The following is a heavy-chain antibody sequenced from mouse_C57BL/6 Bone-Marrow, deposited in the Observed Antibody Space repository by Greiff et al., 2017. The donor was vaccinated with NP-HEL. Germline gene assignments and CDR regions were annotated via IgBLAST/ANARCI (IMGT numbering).Heavy chain of an antibody. CDR1: GYTFTDYY. CDR2: INPNNGGT. CDR3: ARWHYYGSSPFAY. Sequence: EVQLQQSGPELVKPGASVKISCKASGYTFTDYYMNWVKQSHGKSLEWIGDINPNNGGTSYNQKFKGKATLTVDKSSSTAYMELRSLTSEDSAVYYCARWHYYGSSPFAYWGQGTLVTVSA. J-gene: IGHJ3*01. V-gene: IGHV1-26*01. D-gene: IGHD1-1*01.